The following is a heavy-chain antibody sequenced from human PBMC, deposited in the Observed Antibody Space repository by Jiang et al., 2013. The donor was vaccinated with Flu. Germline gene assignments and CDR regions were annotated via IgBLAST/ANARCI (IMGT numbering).Heavy chain of an antibody. CDR3: ARAQKSPGYSYGYFPYYYYGMDV. J-gene: IGHJ6*02. Sequence: QTLSLTCAISGDSVSSNSAAWNWIRQSPSRGLEWLGRTYYRSKWYNDYAVSVKSRITINPDTSKNQFSLQLNSVTPEDTAVYYCARAQKSPGYSYGYFPYYYYGMDVWGQGTTVTVSS. D-gene: IGHD5-18*01. CDR1: GDSVSSNSAA. V-gene: IGHV6-1*01. CDR2: TYYRSKWYN.